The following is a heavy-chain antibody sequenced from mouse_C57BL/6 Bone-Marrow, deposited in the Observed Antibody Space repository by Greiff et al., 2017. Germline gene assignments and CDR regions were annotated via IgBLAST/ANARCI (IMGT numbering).Heavy chain of an antibody. J-gene: IGHJ1*03. V-gene: IGHV1-55*01. CDR3: ARPYYSNDWYVDV. CDR2: IYPGSGST. D-gene: IGHD2-5*01. Sequence: QVQLQQPGAELVKPGASVKMSCKASGYTFTSYWITWVKQRPGQGLEWIGDIYPGSGSTNYNEKFKSKATLTVDNASSTAYMQLSSLTSEDSAVYYYARPYYSNDWYVDVGDTGTAVTVTS. CDR1: GYTFTSYW.